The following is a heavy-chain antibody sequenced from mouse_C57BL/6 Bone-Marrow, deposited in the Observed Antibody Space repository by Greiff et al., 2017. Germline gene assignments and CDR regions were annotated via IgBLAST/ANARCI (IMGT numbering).Heavy chain of an antibody. CDR1: GFTFSDYY. CDR3: ARRGNYDYAMDY. Sequence: EVQLVESGGGLVQPGGSLKLSCAASGFTFSDYYMYWVRQTPEKRLEWVAYISNGGGSTYYPGTVKGRFTISRDNAKNTLYLQMSRLKSEDTAMYYCARRGNYDYAMDYWGQGTSVTVSS. CDR2: ISNGGGST. J-gene: IGHJ4*01. D-gene: IGHD2-1*01. V-gene: IGHV5-12*01.